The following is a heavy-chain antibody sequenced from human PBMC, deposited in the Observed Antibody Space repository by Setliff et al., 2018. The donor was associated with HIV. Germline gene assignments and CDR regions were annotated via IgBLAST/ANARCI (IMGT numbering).Heavy chain of an antibody. CDR1: DDSLSRSDFY. D-gene: IGHD6-13*01. CDR2: IYDTGDT. J-gene: IGHJ4*02. Sequence: SETLSLTCTVTDDSLSRSDFYWAWIRQPPEKGLEWVASIYDTGDTHYNTSLKSRVTISRDMSKNQFSLKLGSVTAADTAVYYCARHVPRSSRIDYWGQGTLVTVSS. V-gene: IGHV4-39*01. CDR3: ARHVPRSSRIDY.